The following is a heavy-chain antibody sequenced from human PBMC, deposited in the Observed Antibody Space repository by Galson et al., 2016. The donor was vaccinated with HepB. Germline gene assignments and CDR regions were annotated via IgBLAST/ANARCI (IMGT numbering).Heavy chain of an antibody. V-gene: IGHV3-23*01. CDR3: AKGVVYSSGWSNAFDV. Sequence: LRLSCAASGFTFSSYAMSWVRQAPGKGLEWVSAIRESGGNTHYADSVKGRFTISRDNTKNTLYLQMNSLRAEDTALYYCAKGVVYSSGWSNAFDVWGQGTMATVSS. CDR2: IRESGGNT. CDR1: GFTFSSYA. J-gene: IGHJ3*01. D-gene: IGHD6-19*01.